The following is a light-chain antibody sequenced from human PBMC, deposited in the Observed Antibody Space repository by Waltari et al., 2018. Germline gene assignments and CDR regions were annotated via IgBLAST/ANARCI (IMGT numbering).Light chain of an antibody. J-gene: IGKJ4*01. CDR3: QQYNRWPPLT. Sequence: ETVMTQSPATLSMSPGERATFSCRASQGIHDNLAWYQQKPGQAASLLIYRASTRATCIPARFSGSGSGTDFTLTITSLQSEDSALYYCQQYNRWPPLTFGGGTKVEI. CDR1: QGIHDN. V-gene: IGKV3-15*01. CDR2: RAS.